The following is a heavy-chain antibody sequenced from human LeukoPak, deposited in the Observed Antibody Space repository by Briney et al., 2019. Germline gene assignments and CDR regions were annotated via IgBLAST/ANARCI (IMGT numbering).Heavy chain of an antibody. D-gene: IGHD2-2*03. J-gene: IGHJ4*02. Sequence: PSETLSLTCAVYDGSFSGYYWSWIRQPPGKGLEWIGEINHSGSTNYNPSLKSRVTISVDTSKNQFSLKLSSVTAADTAVYYCARGALRVDIVVVPAANIPFDYWGQGTLVTVSS. CDR1: DGSFSGYY. CDR3: ARGALRVDIVVVPAANIPFDY. CDR2: INHSGST. V-gene: IGHV4-34*01.